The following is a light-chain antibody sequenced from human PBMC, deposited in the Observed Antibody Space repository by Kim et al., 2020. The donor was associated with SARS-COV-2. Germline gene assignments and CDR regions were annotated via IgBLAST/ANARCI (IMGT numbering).Light chain of an antibody. J-gene: IGLJ1*01. V-gene: IGLV2-14*03. CDR1: NSEIVGYDY. CDR3: STYVGPDPYV. CDR2: DVN. Sequence: QAALTQPASMSGSPGQSITISCTGPNSEIVGYDYVSWYQQHPDKGPKLLIFDVNKRSSGVSGRFSGSKSGNTVSLTISGLQPDDEADYYCSTYVGPDPYVFGPGTSLTVL.